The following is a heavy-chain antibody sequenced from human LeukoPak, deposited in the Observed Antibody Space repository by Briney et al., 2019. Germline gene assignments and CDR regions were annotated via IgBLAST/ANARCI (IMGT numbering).Heavy chain of an antibody. J-gene: IGHJ4*02. CDR3: AREGRGGWTPL. Sequence: GGSLRLSCAASGFTVSGHYMSWVRQAPGKGLEWVSVIYSVGTTYYADSAKGRFTISRDNSKNTLSLQMNSLRAEDTAVYYCAREGRGGWTPLWGQGTLVTVSS. V-gene: IGHV3-66*02. CDR1: GFTVSGHY. CDR2: IYSVGTT. D-gene: IGHD3-16*01.